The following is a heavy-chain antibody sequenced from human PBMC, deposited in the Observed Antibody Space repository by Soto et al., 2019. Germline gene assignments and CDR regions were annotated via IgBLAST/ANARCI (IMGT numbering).Heavy chain of an antibody. D-gene: IGHD3-3*01. Sequence: GGSLRLSCAASGFIFSDYYMTWIRQAPGQGLEWHSCSSNRDRSTYYSDPAKDRFVASKDNAKNLVYLQMHSLRAEDTAVYFCARAWKIEKFGVISMSKGLDVWGQGTTVTVSS. J-gene: IGHJ6*02. CDR2: SSNRDRST. CDR3: ARAWKIEKFGVISMSKGLDV. V-gene: IGHV3-11*01. CDR1: GFIFSDYY.